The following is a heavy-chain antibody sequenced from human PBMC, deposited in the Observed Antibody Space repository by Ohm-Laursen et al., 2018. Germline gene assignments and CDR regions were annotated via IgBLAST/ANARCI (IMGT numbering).Heavy chain of an antibody. CDR1: GFTFSSYG. Sequence: SLRLSCTAPGFTFSSYGMHWVRQAPGKGLEWVAVISYDGSNKYYADSVKGRFTISRDNSKNTLYLQMNSLRAEDTAVYYCASAYSYSTPHYLDYWGQGTLVTVSS. CDR2: ISYDGSNK. D-gene: IGHD5-18*01. V-gene: IGHV3-30*03. CDR3: ASAYSYSTPHYLDY. J-gene: IGHJ4*02.